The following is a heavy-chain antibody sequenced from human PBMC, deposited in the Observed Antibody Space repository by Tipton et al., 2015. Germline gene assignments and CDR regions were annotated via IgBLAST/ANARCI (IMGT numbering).Heavy chain of an antibody. J-gene: IGHJ4*02. V-gene: IGHV4-34*01. D-gene: IGHD3-16*01. Sequence: LSLTCAVSGGSFSTYYWSWIRQTPGEGLEWIGEINDSGSTNYNPSLKTRVTISGDTAKNQFSLELNSVTAADTAVYYCARERENSYGSFDHWGQGSLVTVSS. CDR3: ARERENSYGSFDH. CDR1: GGSFSTYY. CDR2: INDSGST.